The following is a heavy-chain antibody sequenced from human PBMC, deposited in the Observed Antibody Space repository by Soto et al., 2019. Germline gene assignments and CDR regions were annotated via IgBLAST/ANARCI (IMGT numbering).Heavy chain of an antibody. V-gene: IGHV3-7*01. CDR3: ARGDPYYDFWSGYYSHYFDY. CDR2: IKQDGSEK. D-gene: IGHD3-3*01. CDR1: GFTFSSYW. Sequence: GGSLRLSCAASGFTFSSYWMSWVRQAPGKGLEWVANIKQDGSEKYYVDSVKGRFTISRDNAKNSLYLQMNSLRAEDTAVYYCARGDPYYDFWSGYYSHYFDYWGQGTLVTVSS. J-gene: IGHJ4*02.